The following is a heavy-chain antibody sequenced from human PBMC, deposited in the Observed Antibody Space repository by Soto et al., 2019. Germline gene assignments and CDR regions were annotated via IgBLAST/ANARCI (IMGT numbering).Heavy chain of an antibody. J-gene: IGHJ6*02. CDR2: IKQDGSEK. Sequence: PGGSLRLSCAASGFTFSSYWMTWVRQAPGKGLEWVANIKQDGSEKYYVDSVKGRFTISRDNAKTSLYLQMNSLRAEDTAVYYCERVDLRATSSFHYYGLDVWGQGTTVTVSS. D-gene: IGHD2-2*01. V-gene: IGHV3-7*01. CDR1: GFTFSSYW. CDR3: ERVDLRATSSFHYYGLDV.